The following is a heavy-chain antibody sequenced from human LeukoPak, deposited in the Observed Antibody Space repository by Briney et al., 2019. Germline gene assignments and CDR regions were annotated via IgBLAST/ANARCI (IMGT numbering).Heavy chain of an antibody. V-gene: IGHV3-21*01. J-gene: IGHJ4*02. CDR2: ISGSSSYI. CDR3: ARESASGRARGDGFFDY. Sequence: GGSLRLSCAASGFIFSSYNMNWVRQAPGKGLEWVSSISGSSSYIFYGDSVRGRFTISRDNAKNSVYLQMNSLRADDTAVYYCARESASGRARGDGFFDYWGRGTLVSVSS. CDR1: GFIFSSYN. D-gene: IGHD3-10*01.